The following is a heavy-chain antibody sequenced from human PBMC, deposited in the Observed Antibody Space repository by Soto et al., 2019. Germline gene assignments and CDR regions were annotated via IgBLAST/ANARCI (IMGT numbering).Heavy chain of an antibody. Sequence: GASVKVSCKASAYTFTGYYMHWVRQAPRQGLEWMGWINPNSGGTNYAQKFQGRVTMTRDTSISTAYMELSRLGSDDTAVYYCARANNWNYGYYYYYYGMDVWGQGTTVTVSS. CDR1: AYTFTGYY. CDR2: INPNSGGT. CDR3: ARANNWNYGYYYYYYGMDV. J-gene: IGHJ6*02. D-gene: IGHD1-7*01. V-gene: IGHV1-2*02.